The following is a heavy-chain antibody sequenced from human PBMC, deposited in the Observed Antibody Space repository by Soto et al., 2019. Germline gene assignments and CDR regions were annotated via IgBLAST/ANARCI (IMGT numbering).Heavy chain of an antibody. CDR3: ARSRLGREPDIVVVVAASYYYGMDV. V-gene: IGHV1-18*04. Sequence: ASVKVSCKASGYTFTSYGISWVRQAPGQGLEWMGWISAYNGNTNYAQKLQGRVTMTTDTSTSTAYMELRSLRSDDTAVYYCARSRLGREPDIVVVVAASYYYGMDVWGQGTPVTVSS. J-gene: IGHJ6*02. D-gene: IGHD2-15*01. CDR2: ISAYNGNT. CDR1: GYTFTSYG.